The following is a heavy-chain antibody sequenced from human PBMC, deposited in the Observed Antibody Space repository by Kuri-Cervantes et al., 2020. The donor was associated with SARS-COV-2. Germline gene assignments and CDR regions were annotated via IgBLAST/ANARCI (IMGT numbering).Heavy chain of an antibody. D-gene: IGHD2-2*01. V-gene: IGHV1-69*13. CDR3: ATNPKYQLPIDY. CDR2: IIPIFGTA. J-gene: IGHJ4*02. CDR1: GGTFSSYA. Sequence: SVKVSCKASGGTFSSYAISWVRQAPGQGLEWMGGIIPIFGTANYAQKFQGRVTITADESTSTAYMELSSLRSEDTAVYYCATNPKYQLPIDYWGQGTLVNVSS.